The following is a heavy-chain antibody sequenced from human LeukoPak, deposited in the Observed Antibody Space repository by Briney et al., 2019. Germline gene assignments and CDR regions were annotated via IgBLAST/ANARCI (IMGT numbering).Heavy chain of an antibody. CDR3: AAGIGSRPEYFHY. CDR1: GYTFTTYG. J-gene: IGHJ1*01. CDR2: ISAYNGNT. D-gene: IGHD1-26*01. V-gene: IGHV1-18*01. Sequence: ASVKVSCKASGYTFTTYGINWVRQAPGQGLEWMGWISAYNGNTNYAQKFQERVTITRDKSTSTAYMELSSLRSEDTAVYYCAAGIGSRPEYFHYWGQGTLVTVSS.